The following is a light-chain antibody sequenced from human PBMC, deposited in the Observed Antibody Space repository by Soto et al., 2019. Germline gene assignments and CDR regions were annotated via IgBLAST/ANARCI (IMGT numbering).Light chain of an antibody. CDR3: SSYTSSSIYV. Sequence: QSVLTQPASVSGSPGQSITISCTGTSSDVGGYDYVSWYQQHPGKAPKLMIYDVSNRPSGVSNRFSGSKSANTASLTISGLQAEDEADYYCSSYTSSSIYVFGTGTKVTVL. V-gene: IGLV2-14*01. CDR2: DVS. J-gene: IGLJ1*01. CDR1: SSDVGGYDY.